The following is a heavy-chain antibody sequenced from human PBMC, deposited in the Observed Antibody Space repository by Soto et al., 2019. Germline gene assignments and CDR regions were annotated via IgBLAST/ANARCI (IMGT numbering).Heavy chain of an antibody. V-gene: IGHV3-74*01. J-gene: IGHJ6*02. CDR3: GRGIRNYYGVDV. Sequence: EVQLVESGGGLVQPGGSLRLSCAASGFTFSSYWMHWVRQVPGKGLVWVSRIKGDGRSMNYADSVKGRFTISRDNAKNTLYVQMNSLTAEDTAVYYCGRGIRNYYGVDVWGQGTTVTVSS. CDR2: IKGDGRSM. CDR1: GFTFSSYW. D-gene: IGHD5-18*01.